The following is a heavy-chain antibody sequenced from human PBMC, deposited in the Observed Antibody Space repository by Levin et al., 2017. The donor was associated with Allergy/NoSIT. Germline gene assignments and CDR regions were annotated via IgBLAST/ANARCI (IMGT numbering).Heavy chain of an antibody. V-gene: IGHV3-11*01. D-gene: IGHD6-19*01. CDR3: ARALRWYSSGWYGEIGY. Sequence: GESLKISCAASGFTFSDFYMSWIRQAPGKGLEWVSYISSSGRTIYYADSVKGRFTISRDNAKNSLYLQMNSLRVEDTAIYYCARALRWYSSGWYGEIGYWGQGSLVTVSS. CDR2: ISSSGRTI. CDR1: GFTFSDFY. J-gene: IGHJ4*02.